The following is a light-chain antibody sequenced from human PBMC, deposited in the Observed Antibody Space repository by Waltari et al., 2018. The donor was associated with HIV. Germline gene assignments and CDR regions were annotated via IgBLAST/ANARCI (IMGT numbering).Light chain of an antibody. CDR1: SRDVGAYNF. V-gene: IGLV2-8*01. J-gene: IGLJ2*01. Sequence: QSALTQPPSASGSPGQSVPFSCTGTSRDVGAYNFVSWYQPHPGKAPKLIIYGVTRRPSGVPDRFAGSKSGNTASLTVSGLQADDEADYYCSSYAGPNHLLFGGGTKLTVL. CDR3: SSYAGPNHLL. CDR2: GVT.